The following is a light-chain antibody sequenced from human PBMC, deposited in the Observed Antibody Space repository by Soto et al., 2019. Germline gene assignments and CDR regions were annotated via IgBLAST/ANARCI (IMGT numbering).Light chain of an antibody. CDR1: SSDIGSYNA. Sequence: QSVLTQPRSVSGSPGHSVTISCFGTSSDIGSYNAVSWYQQHPGKAPKLIIFDVFERPSGVPDRFSGSKSGNSASLTISGLQAEDESDYFCSSFAPSYRVIFGGGTKVTV. V-gene: IGLV2-11*01. CDR2: DVF. J-gene: IGLJ2*01. CDR3: SSFAPSYRVI.